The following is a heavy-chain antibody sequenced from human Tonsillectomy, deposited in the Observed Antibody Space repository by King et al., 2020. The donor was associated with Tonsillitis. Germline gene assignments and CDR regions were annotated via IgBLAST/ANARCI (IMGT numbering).Heavy chain of an antibody. Sequence: VQLQESGPGLVKPSETLSLTCTVSGGSFSSYYWGWIRQPPGKGLECIVYISSSWSTNFHPPLKCRIALSIDISRNPLSLTLRFVTASDTAVYYCARDTYCAGDCYPNWYFDLWGRGTLVTVSS. J-gene: IGHJ2*01. CDR1: GGSFSSYY. V-gene: IGHV4-59*01. CDR3: ARDTYCAGDCYPNWYFDL. D-gene: IGHD2-21*02. CDR2: ISSSWST.